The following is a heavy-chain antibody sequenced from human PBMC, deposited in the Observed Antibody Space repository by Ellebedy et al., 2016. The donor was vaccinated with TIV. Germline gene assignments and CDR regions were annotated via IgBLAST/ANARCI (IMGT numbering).Heavy chain of an antibody. CDR3: ARGYSSGWTDY. CDR2: IYYSGST. Sequence: SETLSLXCTVSGGSISSYYWSWIRQPPGKGLEWIGYIYYSGSTNYNPSLKSRVTISVDTSKNQFSLKLSSVTAADTAVYYCARGYSSGWTDYWGQGTLVTVSS. D-gene: IGHD6-19*01. V-gene: IGHV4-59*01. CDR1: GGSISSYY. J-gene: IGHJ4*02.